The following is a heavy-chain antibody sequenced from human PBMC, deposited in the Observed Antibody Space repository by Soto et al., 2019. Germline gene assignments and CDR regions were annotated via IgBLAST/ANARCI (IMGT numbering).Heavy chain of an antibody. Sequence: QVQLVQSGAEVKKPGASVKVSCKASGYTFTSFAMHWVRQAPGQRLEWMGWINAGNGNTKYSQKFQGRVTITRDTSASTAYMELSSLRSEDTAVYYCATTTTDYYYYGMDVWGQGTTVTVSS. D-gene: IGHD4-17*01. CDR2: INAGNGNT. CDR3: ATTTTDYYYYGMDV. CDR1: GYTFTSFA. V-gene: IGHV1-3*01. J-gene: IGHJ6*02.